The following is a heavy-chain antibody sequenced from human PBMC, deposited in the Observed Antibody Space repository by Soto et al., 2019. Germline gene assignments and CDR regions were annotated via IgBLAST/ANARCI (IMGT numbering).Heavy chain of an antibody. V-gene: IGHV1-46*01. Sequence: QVHLVQSGADVRKPGASMKVSCTTAGYNFINHFIHWVRQAPVQALEWMGLINPGDCGTRYAQNFPGTLTMTIDTSTNYVSMDLSSLRSEDTVVSYCDWAVYAFGEYDVSYFHTWGQGTVVTVSS. CDR1: GYNFINHF. CDR3: DWAVYAFGEYDVSYFHT. J-gene: IGHJ4*02. D-gene: IGHD4-17*01. CDR2: INPGDCGT.